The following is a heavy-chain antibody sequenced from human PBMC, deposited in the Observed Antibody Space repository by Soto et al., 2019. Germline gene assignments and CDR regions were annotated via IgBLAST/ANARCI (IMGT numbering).Heavy chain of an antibody. CDR2: IGVSGGSA. Sequence: GGSLRVSCAASGFTFSSHAMTWVRQAPGKGLEWVSTIGVSGGSANYADSVKGRFTISSDNFLNTVYLQMNTLRAEDTAIYYCARDHFRGVLANVDSWGQGTLVTVSS. V-gene: IGHV3-23*01. D-gene: IGHD3-10*01. CDR3: ARDHFRGVLANVDS. J-gene: IGHJ4*02. CDR1: GFTFSSHA.